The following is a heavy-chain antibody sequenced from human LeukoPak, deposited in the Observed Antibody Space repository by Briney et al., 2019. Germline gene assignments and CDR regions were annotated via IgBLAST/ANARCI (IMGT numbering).Heavy chain of an antibody. J-gene: IGHJ2*01. V-gene: IGHV4-59*06. CDR2: IYYSGST. CDR3: ARDRVEAVSGYWHFDL. Sequence: PSETLSLTCTVSGGSISSYYWSWIRQHPGKGVEWIGYIYYSGSTYYNPSLKSRVTISVDTSKNQFSLKLSSVTAADTAVYYCARDRVEAVSGYWHFDLWGRGTLVTVSS. CDR1: GGSISSYY. D-gene: IGHD5-12*01.